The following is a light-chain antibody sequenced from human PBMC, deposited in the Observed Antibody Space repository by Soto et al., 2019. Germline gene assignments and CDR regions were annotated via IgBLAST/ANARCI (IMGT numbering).Light chain of an antibody. J-gene: IGKJ2*01. V-gene: IGKV1-5*03. CDR3: QQSEGFPYT. CDR1: QSICTC. CDR2: KAS. Sequence: DIQMTQSPSTLSASEGDRVTITCRASQSICTCLAWYQQKTGKAPKLLSYKASILQSGVPARFSGSGSGTEFTLTISSLQPDDFATYYCQQSEGFPYTGGQGTKLEIK.